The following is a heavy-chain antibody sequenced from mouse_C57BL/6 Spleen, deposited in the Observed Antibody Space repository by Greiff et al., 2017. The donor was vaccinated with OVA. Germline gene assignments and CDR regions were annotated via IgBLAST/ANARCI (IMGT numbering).Heavy chain of an antibody. J-gene: IGHJ2*01. D-gene: IGHD2-4*01. CDR1: GYTFTSYW. CDR3: AREGLRRPFDY. Sequence: QVQLQQPGAELVKPGASVQMSCKASGYTFTSYWITWVKQRPGQGLEWIGDIYPGSGSTNYNEKFTSKATLTVDTSSSTAYMQLSSLTSEDSAVYYCAREGLRRPFDYWGQGTTLTVSS. CDR2: IYPGSGST. V-gene: IGHV1-55*01.